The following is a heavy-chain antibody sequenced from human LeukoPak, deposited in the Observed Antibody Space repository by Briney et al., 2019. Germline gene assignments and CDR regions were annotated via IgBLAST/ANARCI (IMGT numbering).Heavy chain of an antibody. D-gene: IGHD4-23*01. V-gene: IGHV4-31*03. J-gene: IGHJ4*02. CDR1: GGSISSGGYY. CDR2: IYYSGST. Sequence: PSQTLPLTCTVSGGSISSGGYYWSWIRRHPGKGLEWIGYIYYSGSTYYNPSLESRVTISVDTSKNQFSLRLSSVTAADTAVYYCARGQNYGGNLHYFDYWGQGTLVTVSS. CDR3: ARGQNYGGNLHYFDY.